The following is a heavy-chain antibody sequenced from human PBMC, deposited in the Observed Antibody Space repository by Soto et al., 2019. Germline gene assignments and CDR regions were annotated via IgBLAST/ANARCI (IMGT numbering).Heavy chain of an antibody. Sequence: QVHLVQSGAEVKKPGASVKVSCKASGYIFINYYIHWVRQAPGQGLEWIGIINPNGGSTNYAQKCGGGVTMAGDPSTSTVNRDLSSVRSDATAVFYCARDLAAADYWGRGPRATVPP. CDR2: INPNGGST. CDR3: ARDLAAADY. CDR1: GYIFINYY. J-gene: IGHJ4*02. D-gene: IGHD6-13*01. V-gene: IGHV1-46*01.